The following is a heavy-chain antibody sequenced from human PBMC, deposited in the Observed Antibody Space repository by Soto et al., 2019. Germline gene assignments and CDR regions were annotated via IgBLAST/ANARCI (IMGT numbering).Heavy chain of an antibody. Sequence: QVQLVESGGGVVQPGRSLRLSCAASGFKFSSYGMHWVRQAPGKGLEWVAAIWYDGSNKYYGDSVKGRFTISRDNSENTLYLQMTSLRAEDRAVYYCARGNLYDSSGYRQLDYWGQGTVVTVSS. V-gene: IGHV3-33*08. CDR3: ARGNLYDSSGYRQLDY. CDR1: GFKFSSYG. D-gene: IGHD3-22*01. J-gene: IGHJ4*02. CDR2: IWYDGSNK.